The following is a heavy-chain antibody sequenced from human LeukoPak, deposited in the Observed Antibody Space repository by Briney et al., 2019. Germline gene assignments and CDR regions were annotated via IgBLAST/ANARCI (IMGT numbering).Heavy chain of an antibody. Sequence: GGSLRLSCAASGFTFSSYSMNWVRQAPGKGLEWVSSISSSSSYIYYADSVKGRFTISRDNAKNSLYLQMNSLRAEDMAVYYCGKVGSSGWYGDNWGLGTLVTVSS. CDR2: ISSSSSYI. CDR3: GKVGSSGWYGDN. D-gene: IGHD6-19*01. V-gene: IGHV3-21*04. CDR1: GFTFSSYS. J-gene: IGHJ4*02.